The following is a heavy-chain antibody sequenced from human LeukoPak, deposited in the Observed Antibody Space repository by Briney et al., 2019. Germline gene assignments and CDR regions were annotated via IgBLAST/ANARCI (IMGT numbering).Heavy chain of an antibody. V-gene: IGHV3-30-3*01. Sequence: GGSLRLSCAASGFTFRNYVIHWVRQAPGKGLEWVAVTSSDLNVKLYADSVKGRFTISRDNSRSTLYLQMDSPRPEDTAIYYCAREGYYGSGSPPSLYFDYWGQGTLVTVSS. CDR3: AREGYYGSGSPPSLYFDY. D-gene: IGHD3-10*01. J-gene: IGHJ4*02. CDR1: GFTFRNYV. CDR2: TSSDLNVK.